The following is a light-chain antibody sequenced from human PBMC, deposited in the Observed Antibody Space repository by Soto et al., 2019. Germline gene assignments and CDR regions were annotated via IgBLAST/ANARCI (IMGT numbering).Light chain of an antibody. CDR1: SSNSVSSF. CDR3: AMWDTSLTAGFV. V-gene: IGLV1-51*01. CDR2: DNN. J-gene: IGLJ1*01. Sequence: SVLTQPPSVSAAPGQKVTISCSGNSSNSVSSFVSWYQQLPGAAPKLLIYDNNRRPSGIPNRFSGSKSGTSATLGIIGLQTGDEADYYCAMWDTSLTAGFVFGAGTKVTV.